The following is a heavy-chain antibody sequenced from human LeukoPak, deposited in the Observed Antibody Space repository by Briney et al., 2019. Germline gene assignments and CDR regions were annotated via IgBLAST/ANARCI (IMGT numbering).Heavy chain of an antibody. D-gene: IGHD2-15*01. CDR2: IGNDGSNE. CDR1: GFTFSYYG. V-gene: IGHV3-30*02. J-gene: IGHJ4*02. Sequence: GGSLRLSCAASGFTFSYYGMHWVRQAPGKGLEWVSFIGNDGSNEHYADSVRGRFTISRDNSKNTLYLQMNSLRGEDAAVYYCAKDLGDSSGAFIDYWGQGTLVTVSS. CDR3: AKDLGDSSGAFIDY.